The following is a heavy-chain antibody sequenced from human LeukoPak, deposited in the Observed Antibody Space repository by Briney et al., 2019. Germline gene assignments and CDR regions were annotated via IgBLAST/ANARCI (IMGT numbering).Heavy chain of an antibody. CDR1: GFTFSSYA. CDR2: ISGSGGST. V-gene: IGHV3-23*01. Sequence: GGSLRLSCAASGFTFSSYAMSWARQAPGKGLEWVSAISGSGGSTYYADSVKGRFTISRDNSKNTLYLQMNSLRAEDTAVYYCAKDQGVVVVPAAPPDAFDIWGQGTMVTVSS. CDR3: AKDQGVVVVPAAPPDAFDI. J-gene: IGHJ3*02. D-gene: IGHD2-2*01.